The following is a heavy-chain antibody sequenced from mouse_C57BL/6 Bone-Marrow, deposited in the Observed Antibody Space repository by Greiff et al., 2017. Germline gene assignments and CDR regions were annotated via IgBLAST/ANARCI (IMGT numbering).Heavy chain of an antibody. CDR1: GYTFTSYW. J-gene: IGHJ2*01. CDR2: IYPGSGST. Sequence: QVQLQQPGAELVKPGASVKMSCKASGYTFTSYWITWVKQRPGQGLEWIGDIYPGSGSTNYNEKFKSKDTLTVDTSSSTAYMQLSSLTSEDSAVYYCARGKIGGVREGYWGQGTTLTVSS. D-gene: IGHD1-1*02. CDR3: ARGKIGGVREGY. V-gene: IGHV1-55*01.